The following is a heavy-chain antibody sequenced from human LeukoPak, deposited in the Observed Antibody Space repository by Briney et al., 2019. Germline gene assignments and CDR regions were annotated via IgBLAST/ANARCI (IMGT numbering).Heavy chain of an antibody. Sequence: PGGSLRLSCAASGYTFSSYAMSWVRQAPGKGLEWVSAISGSGGSTYYADSVKGRFTISRDNSKNTLYLQMNSLRAEDTAVYYCAKFDDSSGYYRYWGQGTLVTVSS. CDR2: ISGSGGST. CDR3: AKFDDSSGYYRY. CDR1: GYTFSSYA. J-gene: IGHJ4*02. D-gene: IGHD3-22*01. V-gene: IGHV3-23*01.